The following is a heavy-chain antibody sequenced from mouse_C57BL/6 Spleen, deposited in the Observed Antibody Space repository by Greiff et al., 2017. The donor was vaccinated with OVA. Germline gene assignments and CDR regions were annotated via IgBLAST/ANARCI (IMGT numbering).Heavy chain of an antibody. CDR3: ARNEGDLYDGYFYWYFDV. V-gene: IGHV1-42*01. D-gene: IGHD2-3*01. J-gene: IGHJ1*03. CDR1: GYSFTGYY. Sequence: EVQLQQSGPELVKPGASVKISCKASGYSFTGYYMNWVKQSPEKSLEWIGELNPSTGGTTYNQKFKAKATLTVDKSSSTAYRQLKSLTSEDSAVYYCARNEGDLYDGYFYWYFDVWGTGTTVTVSS. CDR2: LNPSTGGT.